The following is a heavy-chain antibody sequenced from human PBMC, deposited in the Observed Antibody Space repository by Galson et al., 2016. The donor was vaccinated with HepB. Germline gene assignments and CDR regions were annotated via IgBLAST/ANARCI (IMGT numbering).Heavy chain of an antibody. Sequence: PALVKPTQTLTVTCTFSGFSLSTSEMCVSWIRQPPGKALEWLALIDWDGDEHYRTSLETRPTISKDTSKNQLVLTMTNMDPVDTAPYYCPRSRAVAGTDYYYYVMDVWGQGTPVTVSS. CDR1: GFSLSTSEMC. CDR2: IDWDGDE. V-gene: IGHV2-70*01. CDR3: PRSRAVAGTDYYYYVMDV. D-gene: IGHD6-19*01. J-gene: IGHJ6*02.